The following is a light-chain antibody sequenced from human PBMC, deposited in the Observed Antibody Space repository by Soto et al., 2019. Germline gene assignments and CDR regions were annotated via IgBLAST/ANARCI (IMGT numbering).Light chain of an antibody. Sequence: QSVLTQPPSASGSPGQRVTIPCSGGYYNVGKNLVYWYQQRPGTAPELLIYKTSLRPSGVPDRFSAYNSGSSASLAISGLRSQDEADYYCAAWDDSLSAWVFGTGTKVTVL. CDR1: YYNVGKNL. CDR2: KTS. CDR3: AAWDDSLSAWV. J-gene: IGLJ1*01. V-gene: IGLV1-47*01.